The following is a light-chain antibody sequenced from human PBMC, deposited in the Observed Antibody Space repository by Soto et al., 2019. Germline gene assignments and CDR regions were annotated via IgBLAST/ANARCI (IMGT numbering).Light chain of an antibody. J-gene: IGLJ2*01. CDR2: DVS. V-gene: IGLV2-14*01. CDR3: NSYTSSSTLV. Sequence: QSALTQPASVSGSPGQSITISCTGTNSDVGGYNFVSWYQQHPGKAPKLMIYDVSNRPSGVSNRFAGSKSGNTASLTISGLQAEDEADYYCNSYTSSSTLVLGEGTKLTVL. CDR1: NSDVGGYNF.